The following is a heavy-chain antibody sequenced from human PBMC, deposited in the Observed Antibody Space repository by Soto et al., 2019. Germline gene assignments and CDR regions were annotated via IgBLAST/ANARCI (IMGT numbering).Heavy chain of an antibody. Sequence: QVQLVESGGGVVQPGRSLRLSCAASGFTFSSYAMHWVRQAPGKGLEWVAVISYDGSNKYYADSVKGRFTISRDNSKNTLYLQMNSRRAEDTAVYYCARDREQWLESYYYYYGMDVWGQGTTVTVSS. CDR2: ISYDGSNK. CDR3: ARDREQWLESYYYYYGMDV. D-gene: IGHD6-19*01. CDR1: GFTFSSYA. V-gene: IGHV3-30-3*01. J-gene: IGHJ6*02.